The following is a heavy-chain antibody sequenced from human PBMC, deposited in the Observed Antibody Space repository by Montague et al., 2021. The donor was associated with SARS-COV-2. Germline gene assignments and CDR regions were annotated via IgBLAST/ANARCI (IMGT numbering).Heavy chain of an antibody. CDR1: GFTFSYYG. CDR2: FPADGRNI. V-gene: IGHV3-30*03. CDR3: ARDLSGRFDL. J-gene: IGHJ5*02. Sequence: RLSWSASGFTFSYYGMFWVRQAPGKGPEWVAIFPADGRNIYYADSVKGRFTASRDNSRDTLYLQTNSLRVEDTAMYYCARDLSGRFDLWGQGTLVTVSS.